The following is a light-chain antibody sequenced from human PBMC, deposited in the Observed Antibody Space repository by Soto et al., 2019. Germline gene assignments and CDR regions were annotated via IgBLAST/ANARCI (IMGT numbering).Light chain of an antibody. Sequence: PGDRATLSCRASQSINGYLAWYQHKPGQAPRLLIDDASNRATGIPARFSGSGSGTDFTLTISSLEPEDFAVYYCQQRSNWPPWTFGQGTKVEIK. CDR2: DAS. J-gene: IGKJ1*01. CDR1: QSINGY. CDR3: QQRSNWPPWT. V-gene: IGKV3-11*01.